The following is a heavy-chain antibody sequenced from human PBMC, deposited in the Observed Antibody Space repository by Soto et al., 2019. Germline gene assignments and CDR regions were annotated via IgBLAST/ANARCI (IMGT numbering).Heavy chain of an antibody. Sequence: GGSLRLSCAASGFTFSSHAMSWVRQAPGKGLEWVSTISGSAYSTYYADSVKGRFTISRDNSKNTLYLQMNSLRAEDTALYYCAKGKLGYCSGASCYYNGLDVWGQGTTVTVSS. CDR2: ISGSAYST. J-gene: IGHJ6*02. V-gene: IGHV3-23*01. CDR3: AKGKLGYCSGASCYYNGLDV. D-gene: IGHD2-15*01. CDR1: GFTFSSHA.